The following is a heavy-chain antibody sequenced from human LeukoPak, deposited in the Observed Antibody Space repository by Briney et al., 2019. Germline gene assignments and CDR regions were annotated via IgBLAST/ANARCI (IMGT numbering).Heavy chain of an antibody. D-gene: IGHD1-26*01. CDR1: GGSISSYY. Sequence: SETLSLTCTVSGGSISSYYWSWIRQPPEKGLEWIGYIYYSGSTNYNPSLKSRVTISVDTSKNQFSLKLSSVTAADTAVYYCARAPGSYSGSYYYYYYMDVWGKGTTVTVSS. CDR3: ARAPGSYSGSYYYYYYMDV. CDR2: IYYSGST. J-gene: IGHJ6*03. V-gene: IGHV4-59*12.